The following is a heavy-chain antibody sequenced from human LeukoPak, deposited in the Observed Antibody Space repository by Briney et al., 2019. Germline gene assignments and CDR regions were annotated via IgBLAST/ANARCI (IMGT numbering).Heavy chain of an antibody. CDR2: IIPIFGTA. CDR1: GGTFSSYA. V-gene: IGHV1-69*06. CDR3: ATVDSSGGYYYYYMDV. D-gene: IGHD3-22*01. Sequence: SVKVSCKASGGTFSSYAISWVRQAPGQGLEWMGGIIPIFGTANYAQKFQGRVTMTEDTSTDTAYMELSSLRSEDTAVYYCATVDSSGGYYYYYMDVWGKGTTVTVSS. J-gene: IGHJ6*03.